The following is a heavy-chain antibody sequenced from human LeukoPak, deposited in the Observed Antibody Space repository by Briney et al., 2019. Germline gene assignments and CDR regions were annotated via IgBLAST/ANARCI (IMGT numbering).Heavy chain of an antibody. Sequence: GGSLRLSCAASGFTFSSYWMSWVRQAPGKGLEWVANIKQDGSEKYYVDSVKGRFTISRDNAKNSLYLQMNSLRAEDTAVYYCARGGGTGIPLLPDYYYYYMDVWGKGTTVTVSS. J-gene: IGHJ6*03. CDR1: GFTFSSYW. CDR3: ARGGGTGIPLLPDYYYYYMDV. CDR2: IKQDGSEK. D-gene: IGHD1-1*01. V-gene: IGHV3-7*01.